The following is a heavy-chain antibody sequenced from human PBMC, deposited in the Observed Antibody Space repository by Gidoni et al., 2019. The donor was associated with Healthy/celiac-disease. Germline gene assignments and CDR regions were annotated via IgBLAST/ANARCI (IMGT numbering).Heavy chain of an antibody. V-gene: IGHV3-30*18. J-gene: IGHJ4*02. CDR2: ISYDGSNK. Sequence: QVQLVESGGGVVQPGRSLRLSCAASAFTFCSYGMHWVRQAPGKGLEWVAVISYDGSNKYYADSVKGRFTISRDNSKNTLYLQMNSLRAEDTAVYYCAKDLGDCSSTSCYYYWGQGTLVTVSS. CDR1: AFTFCSYG. CDR3: AKDLGDCSSTSCYYY. D-gene: IGHD2-2*01.